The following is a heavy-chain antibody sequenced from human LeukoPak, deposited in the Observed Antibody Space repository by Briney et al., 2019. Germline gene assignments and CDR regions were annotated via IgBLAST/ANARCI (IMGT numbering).Heavy chain of an antibody. Sequence: ASVKVSCKASGYTFTSYYMHWVRQAPGQGLEWMGIINPSGGSTSHAQKFQGRVTMTRDTSTSTVYMELSSLRSEDTAVYYCARVSESGYCSSTSCRTHNWFDPWGQGTLVTVSS. V-gene: IGHV1-46*01. CDR1: GYTFTSYY. J-gene: IGHJ5*02. D-gene: IGHD2-2*01. CDR2: INPSGGST. CDR3: ARVSESGYCSSTSCRTHNWFDP.